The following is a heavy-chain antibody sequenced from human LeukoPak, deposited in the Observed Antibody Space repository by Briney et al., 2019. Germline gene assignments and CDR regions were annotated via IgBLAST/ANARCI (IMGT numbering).Heavy chain of an antibody. CDR3: ARREGLRLGELSPLDY. J-gene: IGHJ4*02. V-gene: IGHV3-30*02. D-gene: IGHD3-16*02. CDR1: GFTFSSYG. CDR2: IRYDGSNK. Sequence: GGSLRLSCAASGFTFSSYGMHWVRQAPGKGLEWVAFIRYDGSNKYYADSVKGRFTISRDNSKNTLYLQMNSLRAEDTTVYYCARREGLRLGELSPLDYWGQGTLVTVSS.